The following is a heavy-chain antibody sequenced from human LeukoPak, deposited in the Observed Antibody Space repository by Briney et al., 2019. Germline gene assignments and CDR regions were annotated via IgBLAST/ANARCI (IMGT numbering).Heavy chain of an antibody. CDR3: AAPMTEIDY. CDR2: INSDGSST. J-gene: IGHJ4*02. D-gene: IGHD2-21*02. V-gene: IGHV3-74*01. Sequence: GGSLRLSCAASGFTFSTYWMHWVRQAPGKGLVWVSHINSDGSSTNYADSVKGRFTISRDNAKNTLYLQMNSLRAEDTAVYYCAAPMTEIDYWGQGTLVTVSS. CDR1: GFTFSTYW.